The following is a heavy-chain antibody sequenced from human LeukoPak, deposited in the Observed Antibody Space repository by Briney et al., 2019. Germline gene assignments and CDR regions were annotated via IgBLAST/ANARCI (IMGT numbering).Heavy chain of an antibody. J-gene: IGHJ4*02. CDR1: GDTLTSYD. CDR2: MNPDSGNT. Sequence: ASVKVSCKGSGDTLTSYDINWVRQATGQGLEWMGWMNPDSGNTGYAQKFQGRVTMTRSTSRSTAYMELSSLRSEDTAVYYCARGASYYGSGNYYSYFDYWGQGTLVTVSS. V-gene: IGHV1-8*01. CDR3: ARGASYYGSGNYYSYFDY. D-gene: IGHD3-10*01.